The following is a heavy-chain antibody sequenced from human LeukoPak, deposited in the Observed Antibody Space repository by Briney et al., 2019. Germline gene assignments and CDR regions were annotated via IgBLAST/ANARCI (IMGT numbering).Heavy chain of an antibody. Sequence: SETLSLTCTVSGGSISSGDYYWSWIRQPPGKGLEWIGYIYYSGSTYYNPSLKSRVTISVDTSKNQFSLKLSSVTAADKAVYYCARVPSYGEYTTGDYWGQGTLVTVSS. J-gene: IGHJ4*02. CDR1: GGSISSGDYY. CDR2: IYYSGST. D-gene: IGHD4-17*01. CDR3: ARVPSYGEYTTGDY. V-gene: IGHV4-30-4*01.